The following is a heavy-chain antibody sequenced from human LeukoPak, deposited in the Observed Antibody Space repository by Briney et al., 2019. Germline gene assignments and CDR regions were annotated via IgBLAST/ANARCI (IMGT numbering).Heavy chain of an antibody. CDR3: ARESVLWFGELSY. V-gene: IGHV3-64*01. CDR1: GFTFDDYA. J-gene: IGHJ4*02. Sequence: PGGSLRLSCAASGFTFDDYAMHWVRQAPGKGLEYVSAISSNGGSTYYANSVKGRFTISRDNSKNTLYLQMGSLRAEDMAVYYCARESVLWFGELSYWGQGTLVTVSS. D-gene: IGHD3-10*01. CDR2: ISSNGGST.